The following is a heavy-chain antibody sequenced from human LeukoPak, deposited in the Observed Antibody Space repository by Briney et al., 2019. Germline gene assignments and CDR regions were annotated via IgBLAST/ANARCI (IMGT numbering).Heavy chain of an antibody. D-gene: IGHD3-10*01. CDR3: ARGLGRFGESTDPSDF. J-gene: IGHJ3*01. Sequence: ASVKVSCKASGYTCSNYGISWVRQDPGHGLEWMGWISAYNGNTNYAQKFQGRVTMTRDTFTSTAYMEVRSLRSDDTAVYYCARGLGRFGESTDPSDFWGQGTMVTVSS. V-gene: IGHV1-18*01. CDR2: ISAYNGNT. CDR1: GYTCSNYG.